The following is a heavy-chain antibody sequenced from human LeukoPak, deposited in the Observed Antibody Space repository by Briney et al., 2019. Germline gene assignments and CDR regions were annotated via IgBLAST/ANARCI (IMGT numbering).Heavy chain of an antibody. CDR3: AREVYYGGNLYYFDY. Sequence: SGSLSLTCTVSGCSFSSYYWHWIRQPAGKGLEWIGRIYTSGSTNYNPSLKSRVNMSVDTSKNQFYLKLSSVTDADTAVYYCAREVYYGGNLYYFDYWGQGTRVTVSS. V-gene: IGHV4-4*07. CDR2: IYTSGST. J-gene: IGHJ4*02. D-gene: IGHD4-23*01. CDR1: GCSFSSYY.